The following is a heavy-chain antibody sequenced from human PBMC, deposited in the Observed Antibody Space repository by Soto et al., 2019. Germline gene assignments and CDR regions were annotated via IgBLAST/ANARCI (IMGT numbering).Heavy chain of an antibody. J-gene: IGHJ6*02. V-gene: IGHV4-39*01. CDR3: ARRDYYGSGMDV. Sequence: QLQLQESGPGLVKPSETLSLTCTVSGGSISSSSYYWGWIRQPPGKGLEWIGSIYYSGSTYYNPSLKSRVTISVDTSKNQFSLKLSSVTAADTAVYYCARRDYYGSGMDVWGQGTTVTVSS. D-gene: IGHD3-10*01. CDR2: IYYSGST. CDR1: GGSISSSSYY.